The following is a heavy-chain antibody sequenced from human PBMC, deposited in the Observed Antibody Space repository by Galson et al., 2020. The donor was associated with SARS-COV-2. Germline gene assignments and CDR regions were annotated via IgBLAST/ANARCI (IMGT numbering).Heavy chain of an antibody. CDR1: GDSVSSNSAS. CDR3: ARDRIPLYGGYDVWLDY. Sequence: SQTLSLTCAISGDSVSSNSASWNWIRQSPARGLEWLGRTYYRSKWHNDYALSVKSRITINPDTSKNQFSLHLNSVTPEDTAVYYCARDRIPLYGGYDVWLDYWGQGTLVTVSS. J-gene: IGHJ4*02. CDR2: TYYRSKWHN. V-gene: IGHV6-1*01. D-gene: IGHD5-12*01.